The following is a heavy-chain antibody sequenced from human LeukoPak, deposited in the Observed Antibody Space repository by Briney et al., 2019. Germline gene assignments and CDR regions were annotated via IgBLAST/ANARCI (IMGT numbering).Heavy chain of an antibody. V-gene: IGHV4-39*07. CDR3: AREVRKYNWNRGFYYYYMDV. CDR2: IYYNGNT. CDR1: GESIGNTNYY. Sequence: SETLSLTCSVSGESIGNTNYYWGWVRQPPGKGLEWIGNIYYNGNTYNNPSLKSRVTISVDTSKNQFSLILSSVTAADTAIFYCAREVRKYNWNRGFYYYYMDVWGKGTTVTVSS. J-gene: IGHJ6*03. D-gene: IGHD1-20*01.